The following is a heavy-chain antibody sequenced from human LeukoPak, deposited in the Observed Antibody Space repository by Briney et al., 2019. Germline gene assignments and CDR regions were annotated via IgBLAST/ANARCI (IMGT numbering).Heavy chain of an antibody. CDR1: GFTFSSYS. V-gene: IGHV3-48*02. Sequence: GGSLRLSCAASGFTFSSYSMNWVRQAPGKGLEWVSYISSSSKTIYYADSVKGRFTISRDNAKNSLYLQMSSLRDEDSAVYYCARDQGIFDYWGQGTLVTVSS. CDR3: ARDQGIFDY. CDR2: ISSSSKTI. J-gene: IGHJ4*02.